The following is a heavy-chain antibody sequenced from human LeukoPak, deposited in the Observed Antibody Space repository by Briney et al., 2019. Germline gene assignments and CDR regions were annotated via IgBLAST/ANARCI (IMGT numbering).Heavy chain of an antibody. CDR1: GFTFSSYA. Sequence: GGSLRLSCAASGFTFSSYAMHWVRQAPGKGLEWVAVISYDGSNKYYADSVKGRFTISRDNSKNTLYLQMNSLRAEDTAVYYCARDGIAVAGTGPNYYYYYMDVWGKGTTVTVSS. D-gene: IGHD6-19*01. CDR2: ISYDGSNK. J-gene: IGHJ6*03. V-gene: IGHV3-30*04. CDR3: ARDGIAVAGTGPNYYYYYMDV.